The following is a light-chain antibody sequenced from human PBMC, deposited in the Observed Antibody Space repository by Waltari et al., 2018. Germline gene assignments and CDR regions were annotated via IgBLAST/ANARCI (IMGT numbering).Light chain of an antibody. CDR3: TSQALDGVVL. CDR2: DVT. J-gene: IGLJ3*02. V-gene: IGLV2-14*03. Sequence: QSALTQSASVSGSPGQSITISCTGIGSAIDDSDFVSWYQHQPGKAPRVIIYDVTNRPSGSSHRFSASQSANTASLTISGLQPEDEGDYYCTSQALDGVVLFGGGTQVTV. CDR1: GSAIDDSDF.